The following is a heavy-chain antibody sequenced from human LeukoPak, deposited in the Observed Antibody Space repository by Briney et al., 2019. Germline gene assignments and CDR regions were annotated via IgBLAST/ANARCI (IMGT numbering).Heavy chain of an antibody. J-gene: IGHJ5*02. CDR3: AKDSCSGGSCYLVNWFDP. V-gene: IGHV3-9*01. CDR2: ISWNSGSI. D-gene: IGHD2-15*01. Sequence: PGGSLRLSCAASGFTFSSYAMHWVRQAPGKGLEWVSGISWNSGSIGYADSVKGRFTISRDNAKNSLYLQMNSLRAEDTALYYCAKDSCSGGSCYLVNWFDPWGQGTLVAVSS. CDR1: GFTFSSYA.